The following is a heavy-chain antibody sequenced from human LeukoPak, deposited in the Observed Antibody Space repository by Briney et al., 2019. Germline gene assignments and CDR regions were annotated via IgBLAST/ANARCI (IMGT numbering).Heavy chain of an antibody. V-gene: IGHV3-7*03. CDR3: ARDLRGPYGDFYYFDY. Sequence: PGGSLRLSCAASGFTFSSYWMSWVRQAPGKGLEWVANIKQDGSEKYYVDSVKGRFTISRDNAKNSLYLQMNSLRSEDTAVYYCARDLRGPYGDFYYFDYWGQGTLVTVSS. J-gene: IGHJ4*02. CDR1: GFTFSSYW. CDR2: IKQDGSEK. D-gene: IGHD4-17*01.